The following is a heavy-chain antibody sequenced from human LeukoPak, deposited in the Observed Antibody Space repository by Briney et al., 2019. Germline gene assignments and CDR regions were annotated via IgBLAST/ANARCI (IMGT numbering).Heavy chain of an antibody. Sequence: GGSLRLSCAASGFTFSSYEMNWVRQAPGKGLEWVSSISSSSSYIYYADSVKGRFTISRDNAKNSLYLQMNSLRAEDTAVYYCARIYSSSSSRGAFDIWGQGTMVTVSS. D-gene: IGHD6-6*01. CDR3: ARIYSSSSSRGAFDI. CDR2: ISSSSSYI. J-gene: IGHJ3*02. V-gene: IGHV3-21*01. CDR1: GFTFSSYE.